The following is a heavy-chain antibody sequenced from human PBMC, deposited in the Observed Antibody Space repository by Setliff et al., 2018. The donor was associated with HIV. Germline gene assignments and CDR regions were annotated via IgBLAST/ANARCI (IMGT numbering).Heavy chain of an antibody. V-gene: IGHV1-2*02. CDR2: MNSRSGSI. J-gene: IGHJ4*02. D-gene: IGHD3-16*01. Sequence: GASVKVSCKSSGYTFTDYYIHWVRQAPGRGLEWMGWMNSRSGSIRYAQKFQGRVTMTRDTSTSTIYMELSSLRSEDTAVYYCATTQDGPGGNYFDSWGQGTLVTVSS. CDR1: GYTFTDYY. CDR3: ATTQDGPGGNYFDS.